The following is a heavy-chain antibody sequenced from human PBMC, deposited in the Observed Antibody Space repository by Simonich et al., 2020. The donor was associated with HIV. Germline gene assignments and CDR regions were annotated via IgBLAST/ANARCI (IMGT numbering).Heavy chain of an antibody. CDR1: GGTFSSYA. D-gene: IGHD1-7*01. CDR3: ASKLELTGSYNYYAMGV. Sequence: QVQLVQSGAEVKKPGSSVKVSCKASGGTFSSYAISWGRQAPGQGLEWMGGINPILGIAKSAQKFQGRVTITADKSTSTAYMELSSLRSEDTAVYYCASKLELTGSYNYYAMGVWGQGTTVTVSS. CDR2: INPILGIA. J-gene: IGHJ6*02. V-gene: IGHV1-69*10.